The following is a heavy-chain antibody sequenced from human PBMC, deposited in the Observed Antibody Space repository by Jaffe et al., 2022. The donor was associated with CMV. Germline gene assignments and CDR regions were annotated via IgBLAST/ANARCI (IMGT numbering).Heavy chain of an antibody. V-gene: IGHV5-51*01. D-gene: IGHD3-10*01. Sequence: EVQLVQSGAEVKKPGQSLKISCQASGYSFTSYWIGWVRQMPGKGLEWMGIIYPGDSDTRYSPSFQGQVTISADKSTSTASLQWSSLKASDTGMYYCVRLYASGSSPIPPDYWGQGTLVTVSS. CDR3: VRLYASGSSPIPPDY. J-gene: IGHJ4*02. CDR1: GYSFTSYW. CDR2: IYPGDSDT.